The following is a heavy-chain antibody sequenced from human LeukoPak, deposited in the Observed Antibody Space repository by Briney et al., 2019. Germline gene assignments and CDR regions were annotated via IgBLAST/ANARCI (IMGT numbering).Heavy chain of an antibody. V-gene: IGHV4-59*08. CDR3: ARLPLSIGERKEDAFDI. D-gene: IGHD5/OR15-5a*01. CDR1: GGSISNYC. Sequence: PSETLSLTCTVSGGSISNYCWSWIRQPPGKGLEWIGNINYSGSTNYNPSLKSRVTMSVDTSKDQFSLKLSSVTAADTAVYYCARLPLSIGERKEDAFDIWGQGTMVTVSS. J-gene: IGHJ3*02. CDR2: INYSGST.